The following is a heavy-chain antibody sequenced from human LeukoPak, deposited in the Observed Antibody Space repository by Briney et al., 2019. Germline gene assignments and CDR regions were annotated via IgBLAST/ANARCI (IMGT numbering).Heavy chain of an antibody. CDR1: GFTFSDAW. Sequence: GGSLRLSCAASGFTFSDAWLTWVRQVPGKGLEWVGFIKRNKDGGTTDYAAPVKGRFTISRDDSKNMPYLQMNGLNTDDTAVYYCTSTLGYWGQGTLVTVSS. CDR3: TSTLGY. CDR2: IKRNKDGGTT. V-gene: IGHV3-15*01. J-gene: IGHJ4*02.